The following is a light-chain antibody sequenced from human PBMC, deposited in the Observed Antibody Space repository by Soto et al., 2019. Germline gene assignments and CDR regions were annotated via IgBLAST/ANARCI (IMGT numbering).Light chain of an antibody. V-gene: IGKV1-5*03. CDR2: KAS. Sequence: DIQMTQSPSTLSASVGDRVTITCRASQSISSWLAWYQQKPGKAPKLLIYKASSLERGVPSRFSGSGSGTEFTLTISSLQADDFATYYCQQYNSDWTFGQGTKVEIK. CDR1: QSISSW. CDR3: QQYNSDWT. J-gene: IGKJ1*01.